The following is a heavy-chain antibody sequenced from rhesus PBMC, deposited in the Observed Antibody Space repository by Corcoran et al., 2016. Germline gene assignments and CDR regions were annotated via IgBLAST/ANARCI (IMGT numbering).Heavy chain of an antibody. CDR2: IGGSSGST. CDR3: ARGVGYSYSFDY. J-gene: IGHJ4*01. Sequence: QVQLQESGPGLVKPSETLSLTCAVSGYSISSGYGWSWIRQPPGKGPEWIGYIGGSSGSTNYNPSLKSHVNISKDTAKNQFSPKLSSVTAADTAVYYCARGVGYSYSFDYWGHGVLVTVSS. V-gene: IGHV4-127*01. CDR1: GYSISSGYG. D-gene: IGHD5-12*01.